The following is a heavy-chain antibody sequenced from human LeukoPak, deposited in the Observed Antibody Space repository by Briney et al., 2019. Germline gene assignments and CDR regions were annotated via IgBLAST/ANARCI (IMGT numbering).Heavy chain of an antibody. CDR3: TRDQTPYY. Sequence: GGSLRLSCTASGFTFGDYAMTWVRQAPGKGREWVGFIRSNLYGGTPEYAATVKGRFTISRDDSNSIAYQEMDSLKTDDTAVYYCTRDQTPYYWGQGTLVTVSS. CDR1: GFTFGDYA. J-gene: IGHJ4*02. V-gene: IGHV3-49*04. CDR2: IRSNLYGGTP.